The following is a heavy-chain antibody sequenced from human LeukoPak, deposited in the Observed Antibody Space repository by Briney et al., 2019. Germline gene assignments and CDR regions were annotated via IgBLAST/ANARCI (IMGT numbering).Heavy chain of an antibody. CDR3: AKDRGSVRGVIYWFDP. Sequence: ECSLISSCASSGFAFSTYAMTWVRQAPEKGLQLVSTNSDSGCPTYYADPVKGRLTISRDHSMNTLYLQMNSLRAEDTPVYYCAKDRGSVRGVIYWFDPWGQGTVVTVSS. V-gene: IGHV3-23*01. CDR1: GFAFSTYA. J-gene: IGHJ5*02. CDR2: NSDSGCPT. D-gene: IGHD3-10*01.